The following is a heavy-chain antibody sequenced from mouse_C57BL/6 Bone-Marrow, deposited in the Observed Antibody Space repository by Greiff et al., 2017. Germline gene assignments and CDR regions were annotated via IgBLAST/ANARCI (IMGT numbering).Heavy chain of an antibody. J-gene: IGHJ2*01. D-gene: IGHD1-3*01. Sequence: EVQLVESGGGLVKPGGSLKLSCAASGFTFSSYAMSWVRQTPEKRLEWVATISDGGSYTYYPDNVKGRFTISRDNANNNLYLQMSHLKSEDTAMYYGALRTGDDSKVDYWGQGTTLTVSS. CDR3: ALRTGDDSKVDY. V-gene: IGHV5-4*01. CDR1: GFTFSSYA. CDR2: ISDGGSYT.